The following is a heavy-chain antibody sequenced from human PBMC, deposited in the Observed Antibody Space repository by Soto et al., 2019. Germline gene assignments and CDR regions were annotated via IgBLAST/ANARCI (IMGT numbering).Heavy chain of an antibody. D-gene: IGHD2-2*01. V-gene: IGHV3-7*01. CDR2: IKQDGSEK. J-gene: IGHJ6*03. CDR3: ARDGVPDFIVVVPAHYYMDV. Sequence: QPGGSLRLSCAASGFTFSSYWMSWVRQAPGKGLEWVANIKQDGSEKYYVDSVKGRFTISRDNAKNSLYLQMNSLRAEDTAVYYCARDGVPDFIVVVPAHYYMDVWGKGTTVTVSS. CDR1: GFTFSSYW.